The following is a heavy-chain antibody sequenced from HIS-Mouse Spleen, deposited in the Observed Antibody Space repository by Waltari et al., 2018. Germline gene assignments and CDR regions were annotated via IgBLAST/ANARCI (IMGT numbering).Heavy chain of an antibody. CDR3: AKGHSSDLDY. D-gene: IGHD3-22*01. CDR2: ISWNSGGI. CDR1: GFTFDDYA. Sequence: EVQLVESGGGLVQPGRSLRLSCAASGFTFDDYAMHWVRQAPGKCLGWVSGISWNSGGIGYADSVKGRFTISRDNAKNSLYLQMNSLRAEDTALYYCAKGHSSDLDYWGQGTLVTVSS. V-gene: IGHV3-9*01. J-gene: IGHJ4*02.